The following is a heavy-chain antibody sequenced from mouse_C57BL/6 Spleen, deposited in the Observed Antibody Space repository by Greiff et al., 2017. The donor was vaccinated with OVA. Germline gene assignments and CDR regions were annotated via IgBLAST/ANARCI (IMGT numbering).Heavy chain of an antibody. CDR2: INPSSGYT. V-gene: IGHV1-4*01. J-gene: IGHJ2*01. CDR1: GYTFTSYT. D-gene: IGHD2-3*01. CDR3: ARGWLLDY. Sequence: VQLVESGAELARPGASVKMSCKASGYTFTSYTMHWVKQRPGQGLEWIGYINPSSGYTKYNQKFKDKATLTADKSSSTAYMQLSSLTSEDSAVYYCARGWLLDYWGQGTTLTVSS.